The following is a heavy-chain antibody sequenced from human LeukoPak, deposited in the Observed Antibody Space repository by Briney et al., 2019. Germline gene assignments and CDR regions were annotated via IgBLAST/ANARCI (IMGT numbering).Heavy chain of an antibody. V-gene: IGHV3-43*02. CDR3: ARDTEGYIYGYYYHGMDV. CDR2: ISGDSHST. D-gene: IGHD5-18*01. J-gene: IGHJ6*02. Sequence: PGGSLRLSCAASGFSFDDYAMHWVRQAPGKGLEWVSLISGDSHSTFYADSVKGRFTISRDNSKNSLYLQMNSLRNDDTALYYCARDTEGYIYGYYYHGMDVWGQGTTVTVSS. CDR1: GFSFDDYA.